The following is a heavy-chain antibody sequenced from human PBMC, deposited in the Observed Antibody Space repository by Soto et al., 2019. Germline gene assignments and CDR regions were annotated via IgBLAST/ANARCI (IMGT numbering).Heavy chain of an antibody. V-gene: IGHV4-59*01. Sequence: QVQLQESGPGLVKPSETLSLTCTVSGGSISSYYWSWIRQPPGKGLEWIGYIYYSGCTNYNPSLKSRVTISVATSKNQFSLKLSSVTAADTAVYYCAREFFGAGNWFDPWGQGTLVTVSS. CDR3: AREFFGAGNWFDP. CDR2: IYYSGCT. CDR1: GGSISSYY. D-gene: IGHD3-3*01. J-gene: IGHJ5*02.